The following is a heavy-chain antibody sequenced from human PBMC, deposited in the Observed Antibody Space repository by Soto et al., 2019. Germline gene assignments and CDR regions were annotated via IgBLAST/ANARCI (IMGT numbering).Heavy chain of an antibody. Sequence: PGGSLRLSCAASGFTFSSYWMHWVRQAPGKGLVWVSRINGDGSSTTYADSVKGRFTISRDNAKNTLYLQMNSLRAEDTAVYYCARDEWIDRGMDVWGQGTTVTVSS. CDR2: INGDGSST. CDR1: GFTFSSYW. CDR3: ARDEWIDRGMDV. V-gene: IGHV3-74*01. D-gene: IGHD3-22*01. J-gene: IGHJ6*02.